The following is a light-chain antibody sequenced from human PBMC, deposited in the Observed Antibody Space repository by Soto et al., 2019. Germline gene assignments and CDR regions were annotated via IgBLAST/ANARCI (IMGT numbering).Light chain of an antibody. CDR1: QSVSSN. Sequence: EIEMTQSPATLSVSPGERATLSCRASQSVSSNLAWYQQKPGQAPRLLIYGASTMATGIPARFSGSGSGTEFTLTISSLQSEDVAVYYCQQYNNWPRTFGQGTKVEIK. CDR3: QQYNNWPRT. J-gene: IGKJ1*01. CDR2: GAS. V-gene: IGKV3-15*01.